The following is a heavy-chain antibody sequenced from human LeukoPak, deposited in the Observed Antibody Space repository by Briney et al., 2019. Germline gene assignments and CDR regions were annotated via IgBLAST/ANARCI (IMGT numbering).Heavy chain of an antibody. CDR3: ARDFYGDDGHHPFDY. V-gene: IGHV4-4*07. D-gene: IGHD2/OR15-2a*01. J-gene: IGHJ4*02. Sequence: PSETLSLTCIVSGGSISNYYWNWLRQPAGKGLEWIGRIYASGSTNYNPSLKSRVTISMDKSKNHFSLKLKSVAAADTAFYYCARDFYGDDGHHPFDYWGQGIQVTVSS. CDR1: GGSISNYY. CDR2: IYASGST.